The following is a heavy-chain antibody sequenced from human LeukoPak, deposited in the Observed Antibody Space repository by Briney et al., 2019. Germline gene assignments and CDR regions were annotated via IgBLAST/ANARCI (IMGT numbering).Heavy chain of an antibody. J-gene: IGHJ4*02. CDR2: ISTSGGAT. CDR1: GFTFTDSA. Sequence: PGGSLRLSCAASGFTFTDSAMTWVRRAPGKGLEWVSAISTSGGATICTDSVKDRFTISRDNSKNTLYLQMNSLRAEDTAIYYCAKGGNYAPLDYWGQGTLVTVSS. V-gene: IGHV3-23*01. CDR3: AKGGNYAPLDY. D-gene: IGHD1-7*01.